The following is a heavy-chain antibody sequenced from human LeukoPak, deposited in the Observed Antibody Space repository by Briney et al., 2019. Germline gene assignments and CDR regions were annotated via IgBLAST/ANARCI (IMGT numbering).Heavy chain of an antibody. CDR2: IIPIFGTA. Sequence: ASVKVSCKASGGTFSSYAISWVRQAPGQGLEWMGGIIPIFGTANYARKFQGRVTITADESTSTAYMELSSLRSEDTAVYYCAREARIAAAGPPDWFDPWGQGTLVTVSS. J-gene: IGHJ5*02. CDR1: GGTFSSYA. V-gene: IGHV1-69*13. CDR3: AREARIAAAGPPDWFDP. D-gene: IGHD6-13*01.